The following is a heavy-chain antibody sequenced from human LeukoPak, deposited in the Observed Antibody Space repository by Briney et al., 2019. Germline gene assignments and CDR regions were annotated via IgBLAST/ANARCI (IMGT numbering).Heavy chain of an antibody. CDR3: ARGTYYDFWSGYYQSYYYMDV. J-gene: IGHJ6*03. CDR2: IYYSGST. Sequence: SETLSLTCTVSGGSISSHYWSWIRQPPGKGLEWIGYIYYSGSTNYNPSLKSRVTISVDTSKNQFSLKLSSVTAADTAVYYCARGTYYDFWSGYYQSYYYMDVWGKGTTVTVSS. V-gene: IGHV4-59*11. D-gene: IGHD3-3*01. CDR1: GGSISSHY.